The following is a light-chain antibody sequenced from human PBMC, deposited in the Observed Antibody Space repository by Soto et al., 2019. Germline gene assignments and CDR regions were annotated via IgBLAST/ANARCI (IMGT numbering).Light chain of an antibody. CDR2: GAS. Sequence: EIPLPQFPATQSFSLWAIATLSCRASQSVSSSYLAWYQQKPGQAPRLLIYGASSRATGIPDRFSGSGSGTDFTLTISSLEPEDFAVYYCQQYRSSPLTFGEGTKVDIK. V-gene: IGKV3-20*01. J-gene: IGKJ4*01. CDR1: QSVSSSY. CDR3: QQYRSSPLT.